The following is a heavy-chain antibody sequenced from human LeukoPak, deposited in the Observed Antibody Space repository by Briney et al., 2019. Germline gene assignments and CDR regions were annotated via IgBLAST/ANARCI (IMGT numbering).Heavy chain of an antibody. CDR1: GFTVSSNY. CDR3: ARGQDYYDSSGYSVPYYFDY. CDR2: IYSGGST. J-gene: IGHJ4*02. D-gene: IGHD3-22*01. Sequence: GGSLRLSCAASGFTVSSNYMSWVRQAPGKGLEWVSAIYSGGSTYYADSVKGRFTISRDNSKNTLYLQMNSLRAEDTAVYYCARGQDYYDSSGYSVPYYFDYWGQGTLVTVSS. V-gene: IGHV3-66*01.